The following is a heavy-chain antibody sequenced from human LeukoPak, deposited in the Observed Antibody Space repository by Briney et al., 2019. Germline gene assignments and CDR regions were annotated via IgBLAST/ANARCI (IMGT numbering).Heavy chain of an antibody. Sequence: PGRSLRLSCAVSGFTFSSDWMTWVRQAPGKGLEWVANIKQDGSEKHYVDSVKGRFTISRDNAKNSLYLQMNSLRAEDTAVYYCARDLAFYDSSGRRYNWFDPWGQGTLVTVSS. CDR3: ARDLAFYDSSGRRYNWFDP. D-gene: IGHD3-22*01. J-gene: IGHJ5*02. CDR1: GFTFSSDW. CDR2: IKQDGSEK. V-gene: IGHV3-7*01.